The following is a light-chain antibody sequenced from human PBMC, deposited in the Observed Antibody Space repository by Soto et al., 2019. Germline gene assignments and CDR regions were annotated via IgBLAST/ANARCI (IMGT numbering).Light chain of an antibody. CDR3: QQTYDTPTT. CDR1: QRIDNY. V-gene: IGKV1-39*01. Sequence: DIQMTQSPSSLSASVGDRVTITCRASQRIDNYLNWYQQKPGKAPNLVIYAVASLQGGVPSRFSGSASGTDFILTISSLQPEDFATYYCQQTYDTPTTFGQGTKVDIK. J-gene: IGKJ2*01. CDR2: AVA.